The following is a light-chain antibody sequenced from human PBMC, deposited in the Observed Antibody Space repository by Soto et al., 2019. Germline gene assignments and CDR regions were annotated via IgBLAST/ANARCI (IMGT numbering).Light chain of an antibody. V-gene: IGLV2-14*01. Sequence: QSVLTQPASVSGSPGQSITISCTGTSDNYVSWYQQHPGKVPKLMIYGVTNRPSGVSDRFSGSKSGKTASLTISGLQTEDEADYYCSSYTNSRTLLFGAGTKLTVL. CDR1: SDNY. CDR3: SSYTNSRTLL. CDR2: GVT. J-gene: IGLJ1*01.